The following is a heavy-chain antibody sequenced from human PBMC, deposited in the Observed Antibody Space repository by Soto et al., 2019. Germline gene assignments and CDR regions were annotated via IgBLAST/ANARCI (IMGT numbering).Heavy chain of an antibody. CDR1: EFTFSDYY. V-gene: IGHV3-11*05. J-gene: IGHJ4*02. CDR2: ISGSSSYT. CDR3: ARVTAPAGTGSQFCFDY. D-gene: IGHD6-13*01. Sequence: QVQLVESGGGLVRPGGSLRLSCAASEFTFSDYYMSWIRQDPGKGLEWVSYISGSSSYTNYADSVKGRFTISRDNAKNSLYLQMNSLRAEDTAVYYCARVTAPAGTGSQFCFDYWGQGALVTVSS.